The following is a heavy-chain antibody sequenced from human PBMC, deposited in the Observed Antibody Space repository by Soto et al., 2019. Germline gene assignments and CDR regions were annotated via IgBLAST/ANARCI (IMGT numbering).Heavy chain of an antibody. CDR1: GFTFSSYS. V-gene: IGHV3-21*01. CDR2: ISSSSSYI. J-gene: IGHJ4*02. D-gene: IGHD3-22*01. CDR3: ASHPRDSSGYWYYFDY. Sequence: EVQLVESGGGLVKPGGSLRLSCAASGFTFSSYSMNWVRQAPGKGLEWVSSISSSSSYIYYADSVKGRFTISRDNAKNSPYLQVNSLRAEDTAVYYCASHPRDSSGYWYYFDYWGQGTLVTVSS.